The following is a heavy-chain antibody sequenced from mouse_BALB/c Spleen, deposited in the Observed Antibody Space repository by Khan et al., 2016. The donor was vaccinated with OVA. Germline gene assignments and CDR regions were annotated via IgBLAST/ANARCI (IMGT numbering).Heavy chain of an antibody. J-gene: IGHJ2*03. V-gene: IGHV9-1*02. D-gene: IGHD2-1*01. Sequence: QIQLVQSGPELKKPGETVRISCKASGYTFTDYAVNWVKQAPGKGLMWMGWINTYTGEPTYVDEFEGRFAFSLETSASTAHLQIYNLKNEDMATDFGARSRGNYLLDLWGQGTSLTVSS. CDR3: ARSRGNYLLDL. CDR2: INTYTGEP. CDR1: GYTFTDYA.